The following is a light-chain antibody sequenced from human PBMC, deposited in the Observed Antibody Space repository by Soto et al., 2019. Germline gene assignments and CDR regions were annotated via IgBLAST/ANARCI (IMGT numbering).Light chain of an antibody. CDR3: HQRQSWPRT. V-gene: IGKV3-11*01. Sequence: EIVLTQSPATLSSFPGDGVTLSCRASQSVSSYLAWYQHRPGQAPRLLIYQTSIRAAGIPARFSASGSGTDFTLTISDVQPEDFALYYCHQRQSWPRTFGQGTKVDIK. CDR1: QSVSSY. CDR2: QTS. J-gene: IGKJ1*01.